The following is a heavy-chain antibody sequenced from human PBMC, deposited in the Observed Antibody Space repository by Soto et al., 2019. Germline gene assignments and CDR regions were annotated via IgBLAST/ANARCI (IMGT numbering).Heavy chain of an antibody. D-gene: IGHD6-13*01. V-gene: IGHV1-18*01. CDR3: AVIAAAGKFDY. CDR2: ISAYNGNT. J-gene: IGHJ4*02. Sequence: ASVKVSCKASGYTFTSYGISWVRQAPGQGLEWMGWISAYNGNTNYAQKLQGRVAMTTDTSTSTAYMELRSLRSDDTAVYYCAVIAAAGKFDYWGQGTLVTVSS. CDR1: GYTFTSYG.